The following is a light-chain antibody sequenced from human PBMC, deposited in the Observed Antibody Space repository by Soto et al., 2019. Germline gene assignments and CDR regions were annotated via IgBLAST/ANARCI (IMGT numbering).Light chain of an antibody. CDR2: GAS. Sequence: EIVLTQSPGTLSLSPGERATLSCRASQSVSSNYLAWYQQKPGKAPRLLFYGASRRATGIPDRFSGSGSGTDFTLTISRLEPEDLAVYYCQQYDSSPMYTFGQGTKLEIK. CDR3: QQYDSSPMYT. J-gene: IGKJ2*01. V-gene: IGKV3-20*01. CDR1: QSVSSNY.